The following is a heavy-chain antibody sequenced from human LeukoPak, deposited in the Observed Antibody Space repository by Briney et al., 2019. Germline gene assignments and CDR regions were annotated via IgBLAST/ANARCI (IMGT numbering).Heavy chain of an antibody. CDR3: VRVRSSSWYDY. D-gene: IGHD6-13*01. Sequence: PGGSLRLSCATSGFXFSTSWIHWVRQAPGKGLVWVSRISSDGSTTTYADSVKGRFTISRDNAKNTLYLQMNSLRVEDTAVYYCVRVRSSSWYDYWGQGALVTVSS. CDR2: ISSDGSTT. J-gene: IGHJ4*02. V-gene: IGHV3-74*01. CDR1: GFXFSTSW.